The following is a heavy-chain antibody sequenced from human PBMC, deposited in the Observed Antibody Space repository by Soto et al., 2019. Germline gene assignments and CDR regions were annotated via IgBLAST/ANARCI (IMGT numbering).Heavy chain of an antibody. CDR2: IFPIFGTA. Sequence: QVQLVQSGAEVKKPGSSVKVSCKASGGTFSSYAISWVRQAPGQGLEWMGGIFPIFGTANYAQKFQGRVTISADESTSTAYMELSSLRSEDTAVYYCARDRRRYNWNYYFDYWGQGTLVTVSS. V-gene: IGHV1-69*01. J-gene: IGHJ4*02. CDR3: ARDRRRYNWNYYFDY. CDR1: GGTFSSYA. D-gene: IGHD1-7*01.